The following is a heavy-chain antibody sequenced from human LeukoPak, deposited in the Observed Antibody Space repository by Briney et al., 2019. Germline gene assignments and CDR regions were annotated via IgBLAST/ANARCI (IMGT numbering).Heavy chain of an antibody. J-gene: IGHJ6*02. CDR1: GFTFSGSA. D-gene: IGHD2-15*01. Sequence: SGGSLKLSCAASGFTFSGSAMHWVRQASGKGLEWVGRIRSKANSYATAYAASVKGRFTISRDDSKNTAYLQMNSPKTEDTAVYYCTRRVAYYYGMDVWGQGTTVTVSS. CDR3: TRRVAYYYGMDV. CDR2: IRSKANSYAT. V-gene: IGHV3-73*01.